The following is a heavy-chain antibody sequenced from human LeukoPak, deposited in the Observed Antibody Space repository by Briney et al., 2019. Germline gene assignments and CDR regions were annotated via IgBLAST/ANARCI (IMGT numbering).Heavy chain of an antibody. CDR1: GGSISNTNW. CDR3: AREGGPYRPLDY. V-gene: IGHV4-4*02. Sequence: SGPVSLTCGVSGGSISNTNWWTWVRQPPGKGLEWIGEVNLQGSTNYNPSLKSRVAISVDKSENHISLKLTSVTAADTAVYYCAREGGPYRPLDYSGQGTLVTVAS. CDR2: VNLQGST. J-gene: IGHJ4*02.